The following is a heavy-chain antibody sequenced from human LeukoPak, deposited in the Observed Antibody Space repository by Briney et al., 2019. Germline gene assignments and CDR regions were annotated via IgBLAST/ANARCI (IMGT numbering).Heavy chain of an antibody. CDR3: AQWSRYFDY. J-gene: IGHJ4*02. V-gene: IGHV3-23*01. CDR2: ISGSGYST. D-gene: IGHD1-26*01. CDR1: GLTFNNYA. Sequence: GGSLRLSCVASGLTFNNYAMTWVRQAPGKGLEWVSAISGSGYSTYYADSVKGRLTISLDNYTKTLYLKMNSLRAEDTALYFCAQWSRYFDYWGQGTLVTVSS.